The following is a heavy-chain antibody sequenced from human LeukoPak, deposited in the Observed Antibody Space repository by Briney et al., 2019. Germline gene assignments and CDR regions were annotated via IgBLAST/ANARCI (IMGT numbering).Heavy chain of an antibody. CDR1: GGSISSYY. V-gene: IGHV4-59*08. Sequence: PSETLSLTCTVSGGSISSYYWSWIRQPPGKGLEWIGEINHSGSTNYNPSLKSRVTISVDTSKNQFSLKLSSVTAADTAVYYCARSTAMDVAPFDYWGQGTLVTVSS. CDR2: INHSGST. J-gene: IGHJ4*02. D-gene: IGHD5-18*01. CDR3: ARSTAMDVAPFDY.